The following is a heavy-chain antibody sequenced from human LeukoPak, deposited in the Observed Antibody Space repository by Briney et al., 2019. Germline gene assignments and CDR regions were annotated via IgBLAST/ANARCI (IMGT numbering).Heavy chain of an antibody. D-gene: IGHD2-15*01. CDR2: IYPDDSDT. Sequence: GESLKISCKGSGYSFSSSWIGWVRQMPGKGLEWMGTIYPDDSDTRYSPSFQGQVTISADKSISTAYLQWSSLKASDTVMYYCARHRKDIGFDSWGQGTLVTVSS. V-gene: IGHV5-51*01. J-gene: IGHJ4*02. CDR1: GYSFSSSW. CDR3: ARHRKDIGFDS.